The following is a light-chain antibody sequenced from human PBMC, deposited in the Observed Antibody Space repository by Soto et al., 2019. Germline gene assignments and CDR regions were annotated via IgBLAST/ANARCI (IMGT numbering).Light chain of an antibody. CDR2: AAT. V-gene: IGKV1-9*01. CDR1: QDISSF. J-gene: IGKJ4*01. CDR3: QQLALYPST. Sequence: IQLTXSPXXXXASVGDRVTXTCRASQDISSFLAWYQQKPGKAPKLLIYAATSLQSGVPSRFSGSGSGTEFTLTISSLQPEDFATYYCQQLALYPSTFGGGTKVE.